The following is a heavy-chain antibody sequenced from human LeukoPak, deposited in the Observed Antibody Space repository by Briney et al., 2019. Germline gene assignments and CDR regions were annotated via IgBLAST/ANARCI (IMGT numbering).Heavy chain of an antibody. V-gene: IGHV3-30-3*02. Sequence: GGSLRLSCAASGFTFSSYAIHWVRQAPGKGLEWVAVISYDGSNKYYADSVKGRFTISRDNSKNTLYLQMNSLRAEDTAVYYCAKDYYDSSGYYLPVGYWGQGTLVTVSS. J-gene: IGHJ4*02. CDR1: GFTFSSYA. CDR2: ISYDGSNK. CDR3: AKDYYDSSGYYLPVGY. D-gene: IGHD3-22*01.